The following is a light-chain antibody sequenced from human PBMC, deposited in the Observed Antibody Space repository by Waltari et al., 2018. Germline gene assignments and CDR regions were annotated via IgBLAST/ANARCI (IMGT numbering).Light chain of an antibody. CDR3: SSYGGSNKLL. J-gene: IGLJ2*01. CDR2: EVN. Sequence: WYQLHPGKSPKRMIFEVNKRPSGVPDRFFGFKSGNTASLTVSGLQPEDGADYYCSSYGGSNKLLFGGGTRLTVL. V-gene: IGLV2-8*03.